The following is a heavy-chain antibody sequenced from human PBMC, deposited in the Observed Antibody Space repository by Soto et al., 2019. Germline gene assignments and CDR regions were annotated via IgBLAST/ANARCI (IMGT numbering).Heavy chain of an antibody. J-gene: IGHJ4*02. CDR2: IWSDGSNK. D-gene: IGHD3-3*01. CDR1: GFTFSSYG. Sequence: QVQLVESGGGVVQPGRSLRLSCAASGFTFSSYGMHWVRQAPGKGLEWVAVIWSDGSNKYYADSVKGRFTISRDNSKNTLYLQVNSLRAEDTAVDYCAKEFWSGPFDYWGQGTLVTVSS. CDR3: AKEFWSGPFDY. V-gene: IGHV3-33*06.